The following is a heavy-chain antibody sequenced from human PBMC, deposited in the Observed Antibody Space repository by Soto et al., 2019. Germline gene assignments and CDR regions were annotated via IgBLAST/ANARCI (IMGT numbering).Heavy chain of an antibody. Sequence: GGSLRLSCAASGFTFSSYSMNWVRQAPGKGLEWVSYISSSSSTIYYADSVKGRFTISRDNAKNSLYLQMNSLRAEDTAVYYCARDRVYYYGSGSYMASPFDYWGQGTLVTVSS. CDR3: ARDRVYYYGSGSYMASPFDY. CDR2: ISSSSSTI. D-gene: IGHD3-10*01. V-gene: IGHV3-48*01. CDR1: GFTFSSYS. J-gene: IGHJ4*02.